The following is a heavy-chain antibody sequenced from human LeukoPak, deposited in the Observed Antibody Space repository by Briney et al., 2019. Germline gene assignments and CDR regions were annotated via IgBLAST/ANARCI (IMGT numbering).Heavy chain of an antibody. Sequence: SETLSLTCTVSGGSISSYYWSWVRQPPGKGLEWIGFVYYTGSTNYNPSLKSRVTISVDTSKNQFSLKLSSVTAADTAVYYCARAPVGYSSSWYVPFDYWGQGTLVTVSS. D-gene: IGHD6-13*01. CDR2: VYYTGST. CDR3: ARAPVGYSSSWYVPFDY. J-gene: IGHJ4*02. V-gene: IGHV4-59*01. CDR1: GGSISSYY.